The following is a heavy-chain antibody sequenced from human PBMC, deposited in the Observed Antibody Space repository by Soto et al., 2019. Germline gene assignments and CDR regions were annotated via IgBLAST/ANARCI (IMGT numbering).Heavy chain of an antibody. D-gene: IGHD3-9*01. Sequence: GGSLRLSCAASGFTFSSYAMSWVRQAPGKGLEWVSAISGSGGSTYYADSVKGRFTISRDNSKNTLFLQMNSLRAEEPAVYYCARNLQYYDILTGYTDWGYYYYGMDVWGQGTTVTVSS. CDR1: GFTFSSYA. CDR2: ISGSGGST. J-gene: IGHJ6*02. CDR3: ARNLQYYDILTGYTDWGYYYYGMDV. V-gene: IGHV3-23*01.